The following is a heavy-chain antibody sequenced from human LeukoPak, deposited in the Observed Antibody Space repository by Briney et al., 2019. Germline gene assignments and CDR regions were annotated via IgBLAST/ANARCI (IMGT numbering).Heavy chain of an antibody. Sequence: GGSLRLSGAASGFTFSSYSMNWVRQAPGKGLEWVSYISSRSATIYYADSVKGRFTSSRDNAKNSLYLQMNSLRAEDMAVYYCAGDPLSSSSFDLWGQGTVVSVSS. CDR3: AGDPLSSSSFDL. CDR1: GFTFSSYS. V-gene: IGHV3-48*01. J-gene: IGHJ4*02. D-gene: IGHD6-13*01. CDR2: ISSRSATI.